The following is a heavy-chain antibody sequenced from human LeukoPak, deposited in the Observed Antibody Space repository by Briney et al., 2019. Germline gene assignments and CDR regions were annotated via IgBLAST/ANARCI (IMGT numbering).Heavy chain of an antibody. CDR3: ARFDSSSSLDY. CDR2: IYYSGST. J-gene: IGHJ4*02. V-gene: IGHV4-61*08. CDR1: GGSISSGGYY. D-gene: IGHD6-6*01. Sequence: SETLSLTCTVSGGSISSGGYYWSWIRQPPGKGLEWIGYIYYSGSTNYNPSLKSRVTISVDTSKNQFSLKLSSVTAADTAVYYCARFDSSSSLDYWGQGTLVTVSS.